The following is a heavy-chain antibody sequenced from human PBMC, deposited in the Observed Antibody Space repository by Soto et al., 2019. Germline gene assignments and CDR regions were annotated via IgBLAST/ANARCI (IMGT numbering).Heavy chain of an antibody. CDR3: SNLQGSGSYYDDDN. Sequence: QVQLIQSGAEVKTSGSSVKVSWKALSGPSINYCDSWVRQSPGQGLEWMGWILPVFGTVNYAPQLQRRFRITSDDYTRTVNMELRSLTSADTSIYYCSNLQGSGSYYDDDNWGHGTLVTVSS. J-gene: IGHJ4*01. D-gene: IGHD3-10*01. CDR1: SGPSINYC. V-gene: IGHV1-69*01. CDR2: ILPVFGTV.